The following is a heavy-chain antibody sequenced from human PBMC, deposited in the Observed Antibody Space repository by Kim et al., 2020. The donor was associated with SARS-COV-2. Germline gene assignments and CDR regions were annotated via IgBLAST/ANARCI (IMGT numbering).Heavy chain of an antibody. J-gene: IGHJ6*02. D-gene: IGHD3-16*01. V-gene: IGHV3-20*01. CDR2: INWNGGST. CDR1: GFTFDDYG. CDR3: ARVQGGGDYYYYGMDV. Sequence: GGSLRLSCAASGFTFDDYGMSWVRQAPGKGLEWVSGINWNGGSTGYSDSVKGRFTISRDNAKNSLYLQMNSLRAEDTALYHCARVQGGGDYYYYGMDVWGQGTTVTVSS.